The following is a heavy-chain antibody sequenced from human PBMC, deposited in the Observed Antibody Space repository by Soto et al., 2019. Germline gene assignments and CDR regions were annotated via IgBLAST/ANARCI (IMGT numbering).Heavy chain of an antibody. J-gene: IGHJ4*02. D-gene: IGHD4-17*01. CDR2: INHSGST. CDR1: GGSFSGYY. CDR3: ARGMWRVSVTTTVYFDY. V-gene: IGHV4-34*01. Sequence: ETLSLTCSVYGGSFSGYYWSWIRQPPGKGLEWIGEINHSGSTNYNPSLKSRVTISVDTSKNQFSLKLSSVTAADTAVYYCARGMWRVSVTTTVYFDYWGQGTLVTVSS.